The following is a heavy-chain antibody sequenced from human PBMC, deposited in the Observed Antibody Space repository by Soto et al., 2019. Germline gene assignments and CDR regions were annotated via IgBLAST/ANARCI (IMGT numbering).Heavy chain of an antibody. CDR1: GFSLSRKGMS. V-gene: IGHV2-70*01. Sequence: SGPTLVNPKQTLILTCAFSGFSLSRKGMSVSWIRQPPGKALEFLALIDWEEEKFYSPSLRTRLTVSKDTSKSQVVLTLTNVDPVDTATYYCTRSNNWNYEYYFDYWGQGTMVTVYS. D-gene: IGHD1-7*01. CDR2: IDWEEEK. CDR3: TRSNNWNYEYYFDY. J-gene: IGHJ4*02.